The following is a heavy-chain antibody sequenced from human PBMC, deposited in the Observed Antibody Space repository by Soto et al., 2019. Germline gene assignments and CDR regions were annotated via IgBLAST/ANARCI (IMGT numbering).Heavy chain of an antibody. J-gene: IGHJ3*02. D-gene: IGHD3-9*01. CDR2: ISSSSSYI. CDR3: ASQQDWDDACDI. Sequence: GGSLRLSCAASGFTFSSYSMNWVRQAPGKGLEWVSSISSSSSYIYYADSVKGRFTISRDNAKNSLYLQMNSLRAEDTAVYYCASQQDWDDACDIWGQGTMVTVSS. V-gene: IGHV3-21*01. CDR1: GFTFSSYS.